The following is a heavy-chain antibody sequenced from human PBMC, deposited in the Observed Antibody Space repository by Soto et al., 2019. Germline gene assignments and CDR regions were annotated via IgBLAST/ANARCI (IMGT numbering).Heavy chain of an antibody. V-gene: IGHV3-73*01. CDR3: TRHWGGQRLAYYYYGMDV. Sequence: GGSLRLSCAASGFTFSGSAMHWVRQASGKGLEWVGRIRSKANSYATAYAASVKGRFTISRDDSKNTAYLQMNSLKTEDTAVYYCTRHWGGQRLAYYYYGMDVWGQGTTVTVSS. CDR1: GFTFSGSA. D-gene: IGHD6-25*01. CDR2: IRSKANSYAT. J-gene: IGHJ6*02.